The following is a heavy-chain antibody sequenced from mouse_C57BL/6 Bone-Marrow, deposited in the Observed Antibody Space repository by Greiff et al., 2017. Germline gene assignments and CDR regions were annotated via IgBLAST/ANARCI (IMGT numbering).Heavy chain of an antibody. Sequence: QVQLQQSGAELVRPGTSVKVSCKASGYAFTNYLIEWVKQRPGQGLEWIGVINPGSGGTNYNEKFKGKATLTADKSSSTAYMQLSSLTSEDSAVYFCASRLRAWFAYWGQGTLVTVSA. J-gene: IGHJ3*01. CDR1: GYAFTNYL. D-gene: IGHD1-2*01. V-gene: IGHV1-54*01. CDR2: INPGSGGT. CDR3: ASRLRAWFAY.